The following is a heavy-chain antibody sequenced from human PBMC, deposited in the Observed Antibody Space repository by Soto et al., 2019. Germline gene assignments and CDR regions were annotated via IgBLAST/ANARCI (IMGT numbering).Heavy chain of an antibody. CDR1: GFTFSSYA. Sequence: GGSLRLSCAASGFTFSSYAMSWVRQAPGKGLEWVSAISGSGGSTYYADSVKGRFTISRDNSKNTLYLQMNSLRAEDTAVYYCARDSTVTTVWTIYYYGMDVWGQGTTVTVSS. CDR2: ISGSGGST. CDR3: ARDSTVTTVWTIYYYGMDV. V-gene: IGHV3-23*01. J-gene: IGHJ6*02. D-gene: IGHD4-17*01.